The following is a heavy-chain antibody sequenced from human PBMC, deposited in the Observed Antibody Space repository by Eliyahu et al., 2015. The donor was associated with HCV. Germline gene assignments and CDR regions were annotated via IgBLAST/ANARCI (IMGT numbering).Heavy chain of an antibody. CDR1: GYSFTSYW. J-gene: IGHJ4*02. CDR3: ARPGKAQYTSSWAYFFDF. V-gene: IGHV5-51*01. CDR2: IYPGDSDP. D-gene: IGHD6-13*01. Sequence: EVQLVQSGAEVKKPGESLKISCKASGYSFTSYWIAWLRQLPGKGLEWMGIIYPGDSDPRYSPSFQGQVTISVDKSISTAYLQWSSLKASDTAMYYCARPGKAQYTSSWAYFFDFWGQGTLVTVSS.